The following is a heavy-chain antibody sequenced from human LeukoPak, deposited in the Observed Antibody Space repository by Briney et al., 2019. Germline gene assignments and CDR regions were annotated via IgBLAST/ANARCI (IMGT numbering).Heavy chain of an antibody. D-gene: IGHD3-16*01. Sequence: GGSLRLSCAASGFTIDSYWMHWVRQAPGKGLVWVSRINTVGSATVYADSVKGRFTISRDNFRNTLYLQMNSLRAEDTAVYYCAKDGGMLTGVPNWFDPWGQGTLVTVSS. V-gene: IGHV3-74*01. J-gene: IGHJ5*02. CDR2: INTVGSAT. CDR1: GFTIDSYW. CDR3: AKDGGMLTGVPNWFDP.